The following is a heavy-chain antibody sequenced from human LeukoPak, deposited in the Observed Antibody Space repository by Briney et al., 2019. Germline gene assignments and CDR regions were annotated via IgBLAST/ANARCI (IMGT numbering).Heavy chain of an antibody. D-gene: IGHD1-26*01. V-gene: IGHV4-39*02. J-gene: IGHJ4*02. CDR2: IYYSGST. CDR3: AREKVGATTSFDY. Sequence: PSETLSLTCTVSGGSISSSSYYWGWIRQPPGKGLEWIGSIYYSGSTYYNPSLKSRVTISEDTSKSQFSLKLNSVTPEDTAVYYCAREKVGATTSFDYWGQGTLVTVSS. CDR1: GGSISSSSYY.